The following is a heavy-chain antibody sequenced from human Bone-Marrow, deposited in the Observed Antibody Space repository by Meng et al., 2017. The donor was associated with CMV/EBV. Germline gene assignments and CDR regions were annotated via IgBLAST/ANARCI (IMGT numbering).Heavy chain of an antibody. Sequence: GESLKISCAASGFTFSSYSMNWVRQAPGKGLEWVSSISSSSSYIYYADSVKGRFTISRDNAKNSLYLQMNSLRAEDTAVYYCAGRGKVDYWGQGAPVTVSS. D-gene: IGHD4-23*01. CDR2: ISSSSSYI. J-gene: IGHJ4*02. CDR1: GFTFSSYS. CDR3: AGRGKVDY. V-gene: IGHV3-21*01.